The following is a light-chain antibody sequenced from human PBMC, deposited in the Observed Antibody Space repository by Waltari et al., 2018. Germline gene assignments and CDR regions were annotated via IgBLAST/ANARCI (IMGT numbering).Light chain of an antibody. V-gene: IGLV2-8*01. J-gene: IGLJ3*02. CDR3: SSYGGRANWV. Sequence: SALTQPPSASGSPGQSVPISGPGSSRDVGTYNYFTWYQQHPGKAPKLMLYEVTTRPSGVPDRFSGSKSGNTASLTVSGLQAEDEADYYCSSYGGRANWVFGGGTKLTVL. CDR1: SRDVGTYNY. CDR2: EVT.